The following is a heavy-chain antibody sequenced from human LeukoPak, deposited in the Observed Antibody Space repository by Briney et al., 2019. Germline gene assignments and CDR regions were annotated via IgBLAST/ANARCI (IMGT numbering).Heavy chain of an antibody. J-gene: IGHJ5*01. V-gene: IGHV7-4-1*02. D-gene: IGHD6-19*01. Sequence: ASVKVSCKASGYTFTSYTINWVRQAPGQGLEWTGRINTNTGNPTYAQGFTGRFVFSLDTSVSTAYLQISSLKAEDTAVYYCATDQSGYSSSNRFDSWGQGTLVTVSS. CDR1: GYTFTSYT. CDR3: ATDQSGYSSSNRFDS. CDR2: INTNTGNP.